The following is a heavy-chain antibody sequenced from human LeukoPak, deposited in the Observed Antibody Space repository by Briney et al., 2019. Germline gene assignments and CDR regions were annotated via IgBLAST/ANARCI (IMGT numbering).Heavy chain of an antibody. Sequence: ASVKVSCKASGYTFTSYDINWVRQATGQGLEWMGWMNPNSGNTGYAQKFQGRVTITRNTSISTAYMELSSLRSEDTAVYYCARGLVVVTATDFDYWGQGTLVTVSS. CDR1: GYTFTSYD. CDR3: ARGLVVVTATDFDY. D-gene: IGHD2-21*02. CDR2: MNPNSGNT. V-gene: IGHV1-8*03. J-gene: IGHJ4*02.